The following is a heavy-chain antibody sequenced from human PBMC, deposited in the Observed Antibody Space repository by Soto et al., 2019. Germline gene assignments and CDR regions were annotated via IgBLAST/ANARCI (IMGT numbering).Heavy chain of an antibody. D-gene: IGHD2-2*02. CDR3: ARDPYTHGGILFDP. J-gene: IGHJ5*02. V-gene: IGHV1-69*13. CDR1: GGTFSSYA. CDR2: IIPIFGTA. Sequence: SLKASWKASGGTFSSYAIRWVRQAPGQGLEWMGGIIPIFGTANYAQKFQGRVTITADESTSTAYMELGSLRSEDTAVYYCARDPYTHGGILFDPWGQGTLVTVSS.